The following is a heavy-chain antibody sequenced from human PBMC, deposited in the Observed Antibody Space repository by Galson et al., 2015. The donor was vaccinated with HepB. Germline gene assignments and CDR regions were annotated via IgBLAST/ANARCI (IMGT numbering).Heavy chain of an antibody. CDR3: ARGDSSGRSGDVFDY. V-gene: IGHV4-4*07. CDR1: GGSISSYY. CDR2: IYTSGST. D-gene: IGHD3-22*01. J-gene: IGHJ4*02. Sequence: ETLSLTCTVSGGSISSYYWSWIRQPAGKGLEWIGRIYTSGSTNYNPSLKSRVTMSVDTSKNQFSLKLSSVTAADTAVYYCARGDSSGRSGDVFDYWGQGTLVTVSS.